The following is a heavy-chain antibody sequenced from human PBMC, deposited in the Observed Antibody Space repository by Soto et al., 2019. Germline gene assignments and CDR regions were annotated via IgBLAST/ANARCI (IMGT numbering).Heavy chain of an antibody. D-gene: IGHD3-22*01. J-gene: IGHJ4*02. CDR2: ISGSGGST. CDR1: GFTFSSYA. CDR3: AKRLDYYYDSSGYYYFDY. V-gene: IGHV3-23*01. Sequence: QPGGSLRLSCAASGFTFSSYAMSWVRHAPGKGLEWVSAISGSGGSTYYADSVKGRFTISRDNSKNTLYLQMNSLRAEDTAVYYCAKRLDYYYDSSGYYYFDYWGQGTLVTVSS.